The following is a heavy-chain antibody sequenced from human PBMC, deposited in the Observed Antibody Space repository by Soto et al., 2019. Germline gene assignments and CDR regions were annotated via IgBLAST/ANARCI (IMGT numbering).Heavy chain of an antibody. V-gene: IGHV4-38-2*01. CDR1: GDSISSGYH. D-gene: IGHD3-22*01. Sequence: SETLSLTCAVSGDSISSGYHWAWIRPCPGKGLGWVASIYHTGTTYYNPSVTSRVTISVDPSRNQFSLKLSTVTAADSAEYYCARTDTVGYYPYLGQGKQVTVSS. CDR3: ARTDTVGYYPY. CDR2: IYHTGTT. J-gene: IGHJ4*02.